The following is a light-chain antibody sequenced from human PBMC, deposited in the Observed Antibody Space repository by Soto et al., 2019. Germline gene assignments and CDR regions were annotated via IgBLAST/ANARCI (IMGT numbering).Light chain of an antibody. V-gene: IGKV2-28*01. Sequence: DIVMTQSPLYLPVTPGEPASISCRSSQSLLYSNGYNYLDWYLQKPGQSPQLLIYLGSNRAAGVPDRFSGSGSGTDFTLKISRVEAEDVGVYYCMQALQVRTFGQGTKVEIK. CDR3: MQALQVRT. CDR1: QSLLYSNGYNY. J-gene: IGKJ1*01. CDR2: LGS.